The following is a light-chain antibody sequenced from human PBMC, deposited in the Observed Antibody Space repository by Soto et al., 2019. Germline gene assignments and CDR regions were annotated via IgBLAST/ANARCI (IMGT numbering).Light chain of an antibody. V-gene: IGLV3-21*01. CDR3: QVWDISSGHVV. Sequence: SYELTQPPSVSVAPGKTASVACGGSNIGSKSVPWYQKKSGQAPVLVMYYDSDRPSGIPERFSGSNSGNTATVTIRRVEAGDEADYYCQVWDISSGHVVFGGGTKLTVL. CDR2: YDS. J-gene: IGLJ3*02. CDR1: NIGSKS.